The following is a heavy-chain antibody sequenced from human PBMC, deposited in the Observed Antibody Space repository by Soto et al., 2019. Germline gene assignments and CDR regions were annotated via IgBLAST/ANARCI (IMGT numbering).Heavy chain of an antibody. J-gene: IGHJ4*02. CDR1: GYTFTSYG. CDR2: INACNGNT. Sequence: ASVKVSCKASGYTFTSYGISWVRQAPGQGLEWMGWINACNGNTRYSQKFQGRVTLTRDTSASTTYMDLSSLRSEDTAIYYCARAISGYVTWGQGTLVTVS. D-gene: IGHD5-12*01. V-gene: IGHV1-18*01. CDR3: ARAISGYVT.